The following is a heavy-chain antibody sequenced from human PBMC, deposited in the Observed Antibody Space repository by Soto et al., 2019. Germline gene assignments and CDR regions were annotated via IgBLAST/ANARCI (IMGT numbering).Heavy chain of an antibody. D-gene: IGHD6-13*01. CDR3: AKDPLRIAAAGKLYYGMDV. V-gene: IGHV3-30*18. CDR2: ISYDGSNK. Sequence: QVQLVESGGGVVQPGRSLRLSCAASGFTFSSYGMHWVRQAPGKGLEWVAVISYDGSNKYYADSVKGRFTISRDNSKNTLYLQMNSLRAEDTAVYYCAKDPLRIAAAGKLYYGMDVWGQGTTVTVSS. CDR1: GFTFSSYG. J-gene: IGHJ6*02.